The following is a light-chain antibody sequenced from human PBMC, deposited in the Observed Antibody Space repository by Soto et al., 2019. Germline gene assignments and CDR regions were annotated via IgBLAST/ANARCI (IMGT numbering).Light chain of an antibody. CDR3: QQYGSSPLT. V-gene: IGKV3-20*01. Sequence: EIVLTQSPGTLTLSPGERATLSCRASQSVSSSSYLAWYQQKPGQAPRLLIYGASSRATGIPDRFSGSGSGTDFTLTISRVEPEDFAVYYCQQYGSSPLTFGGGTKVEIK. J-gene: IGKJ4*01. CDR2: GAS. CDR1: QSVSSSSY.